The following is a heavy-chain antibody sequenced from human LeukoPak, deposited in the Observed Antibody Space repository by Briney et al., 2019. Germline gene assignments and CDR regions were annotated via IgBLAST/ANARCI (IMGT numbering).Heavy chain of an antibody. CDR1: GGSFSGYH. CDR2: INHSGST. D-gene: IGHD6-19*01. Sequence: SETLSLTCAVYGGSFSGYHWSWIRQPPGKGLEWIGEINHSGSTNYNPSLKSRVTISVDTSKNQYSLKLSSVTAADTAVYYCAKGSGWSGHGYWGQGTLVTVSS. CDR3: AKGSGWSGHGY. J-gene: IGHJ4*02. V-gene: IGHV4-34*01.